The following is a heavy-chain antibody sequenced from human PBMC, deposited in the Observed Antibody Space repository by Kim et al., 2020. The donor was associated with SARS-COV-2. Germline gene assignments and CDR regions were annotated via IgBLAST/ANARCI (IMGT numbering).Heavy chain of an antibody. Sequence: WGSLRLSCAASGFTFSSYWMTWVRQGLGKGLEWVGNIKQDGSEKYYMDSVKGRFTISRDNAKNSLYLQMNSLRAEDTAVYYCVGGPAGDYWGQGTLVTVSS. V-gene: IGHV3-7*01. CDR1: GFTFSSYW. J-gene: IGHJ4*02. CDR2: IKQDGSEK. CDR3: VGGPAGDY.